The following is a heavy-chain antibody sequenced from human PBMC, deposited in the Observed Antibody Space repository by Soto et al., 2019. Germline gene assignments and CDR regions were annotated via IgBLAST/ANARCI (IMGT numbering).Heavy chain of an antibody. CDR1: GFSFNNHA. J-gene: IGHJ3*01. CDR2: ISGSGSTT. D-gene: IGHD3-22*01. Sequence: VQLLESGGGLVQPGGSLRLSCAASGFSFNNHAMTWVRQAPGKGLEWVSGISGSGSTTHYADSVKGRFTISRDNSKDTLYLQMNSLRPEDTAVYYCAKDRLMLTMVVVGAFDFCGLGTMVTVSS. CDR3: AKDRLMLTMVVVGAFDF. V-gene: IGHV3-23*01.